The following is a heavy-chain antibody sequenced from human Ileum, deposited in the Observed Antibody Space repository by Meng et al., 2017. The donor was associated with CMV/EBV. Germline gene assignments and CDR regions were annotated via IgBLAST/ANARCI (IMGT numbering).Heavy chain of an antibody. CDR3: ARAAARGVPVDH. J-gene: IGHJ4*02. V-gene: IGHV4-4*07. CDR1: GGSLTSDH. Sequence: VQLRESGPSPLQPSETLSPPCTVTGGSLTSDHLTWIRQPAGKGLEWIGRIHPTGTTDDNPSLRSRVSMSLDKSKNQFSLKLTSVTAADTAVYYCARAAARGVPVDHWGQGTLVTVSS. CDR2: IHPTGTT. D-gene: IGHD3-10*01.